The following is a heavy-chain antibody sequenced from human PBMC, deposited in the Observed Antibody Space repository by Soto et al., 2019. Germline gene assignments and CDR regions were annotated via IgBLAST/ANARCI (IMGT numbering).Heavy chain of an antibody. J-gene: IGHJ6*02. CDR2: IIPIFGTA. CDR3: ARGDVLRFLEWLSHYGMDV. V-gene: IGHV1-69*13. D-gene: IGHD3-3*01. Sequence: SVKVSCKASGGTFSSYAISWVRQAPGQGLEWMGGIIPIFGTANYAQKFQGRVTITADESTSTAYMELSSLRSEGTAVYYCARGDVLRFLEWLSHYGMDVWGQGTTVTVSS. CDR1: GGTFSSYA.